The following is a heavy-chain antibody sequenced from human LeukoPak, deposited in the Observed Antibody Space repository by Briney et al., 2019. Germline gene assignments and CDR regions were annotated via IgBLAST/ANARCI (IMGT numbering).Heavy chain of an antibody. Sequence: GASVKASCKASGYTFTGYYMHWVRQAPGQGLEWMGRINPNSGGTNYAQKFQGRVTMTRDTSISTAYMELSRLRPDDTAVYYCARGSPRIAVAGSDYWGQGTLVTVSS. CDR3: ARGSPRIAVAGSDY. CDR2: INPNSGGT. V-gene: IGHV1-2*06. J-gene: IGHJ4*02. D-gene: IGHD6-19*01. CDR1: GYTFTGYY.